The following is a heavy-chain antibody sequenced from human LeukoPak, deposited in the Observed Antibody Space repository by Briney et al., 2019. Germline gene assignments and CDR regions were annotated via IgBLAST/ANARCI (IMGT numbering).Heavy chain of an antibody. Sequence: GSLRLSCAASGFTFSSYSMNWVRQAPGKGLEWVSSISSSSSYIYYADSVKGRFTISRDNAKNSLYLQMNSLRAEDTAVYYCARYPAVSAVFDYWGQGTLVTVSS. V-gene: IGHV3-21*01. CDR3: ARYPAVSAVFDY. CDR2: ISSSSSYI. D-gene: IGHD6-25*01. CDR1: GFTFSSYS. J-gene: IGHJ4*02.